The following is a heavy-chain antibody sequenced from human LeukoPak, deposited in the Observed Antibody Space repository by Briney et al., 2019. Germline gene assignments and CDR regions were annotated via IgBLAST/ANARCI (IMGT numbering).Heavy chain of an antibody. Sequence: ASVKVSCKASGYTFTGYYMHWVRQAPGQGLEWMGWINPNSGGTNYAQEFQGRVTMTRDTSISTAYMELSRLRSDDTAVYYCARADSSSLTTDYWGQGTLVTVSS. CDR2: INPNSGGT. D-gene: IGHD6-13*01. CDR1: GYTFTGYY. CDR3: ARADSSSLTTDY. J-gene: IGHJ4*02. V-gene: IGHV1-2*02.